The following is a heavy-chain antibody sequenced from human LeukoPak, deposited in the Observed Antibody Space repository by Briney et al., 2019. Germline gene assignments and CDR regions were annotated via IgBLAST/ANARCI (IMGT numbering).Heavy chain of an antibody. CDR1: GFTFSSYA. CDR3: AKQKGYSSGWYGAFDI. J-gene: IGHJ3*02. D-gene: IGHD6-19*01. V-gene: IGHV3-23*01. Sequence: GGSLRLSCAASGFTFSSYAMSWVRQVPGKGLEWVSAISGSGGSTYYADSVKGRFTISRDNSKNTLYLQMNSLRAEDTAVYYCAKQKGYSSGWYGAFDIWGQGTMVTVSS. CDR2: ISGSGGST.